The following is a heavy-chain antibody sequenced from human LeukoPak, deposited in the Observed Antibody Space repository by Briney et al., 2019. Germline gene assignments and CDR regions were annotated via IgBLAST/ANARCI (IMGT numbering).Heavy chain of an antibody. V-gene: IGHV4-34*01. CDR3: ARGSWRRIAVAGHLAY. J-gene: IGHJ4*02. D-gene: IGHD6-19*01. CDR2: INHSGST. CDR1: GGSFSGYY. Sequence: SETLSLTCAVYGGSFSGYYWSWIRQPPGKGLEWIGEINHSGSTNYNPSLKSRVTISVDTSKNQVSLKLSSVTAADTAVYYCARGSWRRIAVAGHLAYWGQGTLVTVSS.